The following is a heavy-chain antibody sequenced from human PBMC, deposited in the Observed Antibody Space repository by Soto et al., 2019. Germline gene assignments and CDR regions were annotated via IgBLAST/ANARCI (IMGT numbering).Heavy chain of an antibody. V-gene: IGHV1-69*01. D-gene: IGHD6-13*01. Sequence: QVQLVQSGAEVKKPGSSLKVSCKASGGPFGSYAISWVRQAPGQGLEWMGGIIPIFGTANYAQKFQGRVTITADESTSTAYVELSSLRSEDTAVYYCARGPPGSSSWYWYFDLWGRGTLVSVSS. J-gene: IGHJ2*01. CDR3: ARGPPGSSSWYWYFDL. CDR2: IIPIFGTA. CDR1: GGPFGSYA.